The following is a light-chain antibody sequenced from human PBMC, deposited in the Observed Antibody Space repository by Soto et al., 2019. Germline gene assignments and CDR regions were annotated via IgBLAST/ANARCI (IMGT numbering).Light chain of an antibody. CDR3: QQCGSAPLT. Sequence: EIVMTQSPVTLSVSPGGRATLSCRASQSISDTLAWYQQKPGQAPRLLIHGASTRAPGFPARFSGSGSGTDFTLTISSLQSEDFAVYYCQQCGSAPLTFGQGTKVDIK. V-gene: IGKV3-15*01. CDR1: QSISDT. J-gene: IGKJ1*01. CDR2: GAS.